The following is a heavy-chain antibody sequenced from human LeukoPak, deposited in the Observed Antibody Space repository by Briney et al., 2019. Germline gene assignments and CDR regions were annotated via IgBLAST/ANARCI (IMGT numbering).Heavy chain of an antibody. Sequence: ASVEVSCKVSGYTLTELSMHWVRQAPGKGLEWMGGFDPEDGETIYAQKFQGRVTMTEDTSTDTAYMELSSLRSEDTAVYYCATGFVGKNSSGYYVLRGFDYWGQGTLVTVSS. CDR2: FDPEDGET. V-gene: IGHV1-24*01. J-gene: IGHJ4*02. CDR1: GYTLTELS. CDR3: ATGFVGKNSSGYYVLRGFDY. D-gene: IGHD3-22*01.